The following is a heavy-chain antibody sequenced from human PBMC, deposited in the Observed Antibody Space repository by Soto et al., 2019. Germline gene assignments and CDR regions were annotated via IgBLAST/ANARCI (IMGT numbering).Heavy chain of an antibody. V-gene: IGHV3-21*01. J-gene: IGHJ3*02. CDR1: GFTFSSYS. CDR2: ISSSSSYI. Sequence: EVQLVESGGGLVKPGGSLRLSCAASGFTFSSYSMNWVRQAPGKGLEWVSAISSSSSYIYYADSVKGRFTISRDNAKNSLYLQMNSLRAEDTAVYYCARVEQWLVPSDAFDIWGQGTMVTVSS. CDR3: ARVEQWLVPSDAFDI. D-gene: IGHD6-19*01.